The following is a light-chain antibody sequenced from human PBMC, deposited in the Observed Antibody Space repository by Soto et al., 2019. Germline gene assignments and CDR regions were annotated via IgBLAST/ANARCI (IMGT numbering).Light chain of an antibody. CDR2: EVV. CDR1: SSDVSGFNY. CDR3: SSYTSSSTLV. V-gene: IGLV2-14*01. Sequence: QSALTQPAAVSGSPGQSITISCTGTSSDVSGFNYVSWYQHHPGKAPKLIIYEVVNRPSGVSNRFSGSKSGNTASLTISGLQAEDEADYYCSSYTSSSTLVFGGGTKVTVL. J-gene: IGLJ2*01.